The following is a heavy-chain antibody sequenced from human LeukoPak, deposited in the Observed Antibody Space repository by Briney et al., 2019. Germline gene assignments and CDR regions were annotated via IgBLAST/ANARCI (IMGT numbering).Heavy chain of an antibody. D-gene: IGHD6-6*01. Sequence: SETLSLTCAVYGGSFSGYYWSWIRQPPGKGLEWIGEINHSGSTNYNPSLKSRVTISVDTSKNQFSLKLSSVTAADTAVYYCARALASSSSSDYWGQGTLVTVSS. CDR2: INHSGST. CDR1: GGSFSGYY. V-gene: IGHV4-34*01. J-gene: IGHJ4*02. CDR3: ARALASSSSSDY.